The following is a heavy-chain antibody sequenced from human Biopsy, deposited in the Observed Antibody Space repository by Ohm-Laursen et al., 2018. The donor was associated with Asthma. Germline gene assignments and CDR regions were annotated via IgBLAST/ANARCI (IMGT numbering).Heavy chain of an antibody. D-gene: IGHD6-13*01. CDR1: SGSGGYMRSGNYY. CDR2: IYYSGTT. J-gene: IGHJ6*02. V-gene: IGHV4-39*01. CDR3: VRGSSSWHHGPFHYYYGLTS. Sequence: SDTLSLTCSLSSGSGGYMRSGNYYWGWIRQPPGKGLEWIGSIYYSGTTYYNPSLESRVTVSADTSKNQFSLKLTSVTAADTAVYYCVRGSSSWHHGPFHYYYGLTSGARGPRPPSP.